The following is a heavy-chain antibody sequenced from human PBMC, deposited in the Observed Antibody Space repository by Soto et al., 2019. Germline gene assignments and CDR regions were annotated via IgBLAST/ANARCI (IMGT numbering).Heavy chain of an antibody. CDR3: ARLRHCSGGSCYGNWFDP. D-gene: IGHD2-15*01. CDR1: GYTFTSYA. CDR2: INAGNGNT. J-gene: IGHJ5*02. Sequence: ASVKLYCKASGYTFTSYAMHWVRQAPGQRLEWMGWINAGNGNTKYSQKFQGRVTITRDTSASTAYMELSSLRSEDTAVYYCARLRHCSGGSCYGNWFDPWGQGTLVTVSS. V-gene: IGHV1-3*01.